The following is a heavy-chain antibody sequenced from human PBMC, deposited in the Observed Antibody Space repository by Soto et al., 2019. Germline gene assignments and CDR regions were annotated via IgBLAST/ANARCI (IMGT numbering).Heavy chain of an antibody. CDR1: GFTFNNYG. J-gene: IGHJ6*02. Sequence: QVQLVESGGGVVQPGRSLRLSCAASGFTFNNYGMHWVRQAPGKGLEWLAVIRNDGSNNYYANTVKGRFTISRDNSKNTLYLQINSLRAEDAAVYYCARRQIPPPTRGAANARGGMDVWGQGTTVTVSS. D-gene: IGHD6-25*01. V-gene: IGHV3-33*01. CDR2: IRNDGSNN. CDR3: ARRQIPPPTRGAANARGGMDV.